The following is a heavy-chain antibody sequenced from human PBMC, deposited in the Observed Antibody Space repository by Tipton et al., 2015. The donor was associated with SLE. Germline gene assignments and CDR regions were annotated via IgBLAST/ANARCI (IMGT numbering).Heavy chain of an antibody. Sequence: TLSLTCTVSDGSIRSTNYYWGWIRQPPGKGLEWIGSIFYTGSTNYNPSLKSRVIISVDTSKNQLSLKLNSVTAADTAIYYCAREDTPNGRMISSGGDPVSAFDMWGQGTVVSVSS. CDR2: IFYTGST. D-gene: IGHD3-16*01. V-gene: IGHV4-39*07. CDR3: AREDTPNGRMISSGGDPVSAFDM. J-gene: IGHJ3*02. CDR1: DGSIRSTNYY.